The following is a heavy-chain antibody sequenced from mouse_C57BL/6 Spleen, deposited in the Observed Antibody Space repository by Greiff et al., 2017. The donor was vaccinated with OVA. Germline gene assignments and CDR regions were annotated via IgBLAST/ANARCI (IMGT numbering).Heavy chain of an antibody. V-gene: IGHV1-15*01. CDR3: TTFRGAYGCCAY. CDR2: IDPETGGT. J-gene: IGHJ3*01. CDR1: GYTFTDYE. Sequence: QVQLQQSGAELVRPGASVTLSCKASGYTFTDYEMHWVKQTPVHGLEWIGAIDPETGGTAYNQKFKGKAILTADKSSSTAYMELRSLTSEDSAVYYCTTFRGAYGCCAYWGQGTLVTVSA. D-gene: IGHD2-10*02.